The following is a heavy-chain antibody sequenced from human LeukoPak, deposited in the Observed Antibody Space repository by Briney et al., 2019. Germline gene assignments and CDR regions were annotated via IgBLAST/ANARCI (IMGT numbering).Heavy chain of an antibody. CDR1: GGSISSYY. CDR2: IYYSGST. V-gene: IGHV4-59*08. Sequence: SETLSLTCTVSGGSISSYYWSWIRQPPGKGLERIGYIYYSGSTNYNPSLKSRVTISVDTSKNQFSLKLSSVTAADTAVYYCARLSWGPYNWNSSGDYWGQGTLVTVSS. CDR3: ARLSWGPYNWNSSGDY. J-gene: IGHJ4*02. D-gene: IGHD1-20*01.